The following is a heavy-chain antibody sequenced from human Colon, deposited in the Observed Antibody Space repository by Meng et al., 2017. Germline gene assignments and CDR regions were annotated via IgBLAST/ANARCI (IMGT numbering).Heavy chain of an antibody. CDR1: VGSTGSSNW. CDR2: TYHSGST. CDR3: ARFPPPGKQWLVTDY. Sequence: LQLSAPRLVKPLGTLSRTCGGSVGSTGSSNWWSWVRQPPGKGLEWIGETYHSGSTNYNSFLKSRVTISVDKSKNQFSLKLSSVTAADTAVYYCARFPPPGKQWLVTDYWGQGILVTVSS. J-gene: IGHJ4*02. V-gene: IGHV4-4*02. D-gene: IGHD6-19*01.